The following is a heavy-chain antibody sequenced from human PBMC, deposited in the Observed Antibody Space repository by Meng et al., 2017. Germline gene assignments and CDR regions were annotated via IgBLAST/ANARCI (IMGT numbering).Heavy chain of an antibody. J-gene: IGHJ5*02. CDR2: IYPGDSDT. D-gene: IGHD1-1*01. V-gene: IGHV5-51*01. CDR3: ARQWHLESNWFDP. Sequence: GESLKISCTGSGYSFTSYWIGWVRQMPGKGLEWMGIIYPGDSDTRYSPSFQGQVTISADKSISTAYLQWSSLKASDTAMYYCARQWHLESNWFDPWGQGTLVTVSS. CDR1: GYSFTSYW.